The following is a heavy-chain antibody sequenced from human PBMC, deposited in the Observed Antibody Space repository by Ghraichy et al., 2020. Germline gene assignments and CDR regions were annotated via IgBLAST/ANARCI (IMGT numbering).Heavy chain of an antibody. CDR3: ARHMTTSAGCAFDI. D-gene: IGHD4-17*01. CDR1: GFTFSDYY. J-gene: IGHJ3*02. Sequence: LSPTCAASGFTFSDYYMSWIRQAPGKGLEWVSYISSSSSYTNYADSVKGRFTISRDNAKNSLYLQMNSLRAEDTAVYYCARHMTTSAGCAFDIWGQGTMVTVSS. CDR2: ISSSSSYT. V-gene: IGHV3-11*06.